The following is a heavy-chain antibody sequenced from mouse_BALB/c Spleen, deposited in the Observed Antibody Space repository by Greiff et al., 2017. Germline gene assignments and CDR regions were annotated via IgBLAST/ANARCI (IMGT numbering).Heavy chain of an antibody. D-gene: IGHD1-1*01. CDR1: GYTFTSYW. V-gene: IGHV1S127*01. CDR3: TRWYYGSSSYAMDY. J-gene: IGHJ4*01. CDR2: IDPSDSYT. Sequence: VKLQQPGAELVKPGASVKMSCKASGYTFTSYWMHWVKQRPGQGLEWIGVIDPSDSYTSYNQKFKGKATLTVDTSSSTAYMQLSSLTSEDSAVYYCTRWYYGSSSYAMDYWGQGTSVTVSS.